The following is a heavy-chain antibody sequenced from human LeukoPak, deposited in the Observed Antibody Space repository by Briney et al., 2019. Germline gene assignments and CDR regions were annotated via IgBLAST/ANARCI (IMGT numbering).Heavy chain of an antibody. CDR1: GYTFTGYY. J-gene: IGHJ4*02. D-gene: IGHD2-2*01. CDR3: ATVEPAALGLAFDY. CDR2: FDPEDGET. V-gene: IGHV1-24*01. Sequence: ASVKVSCKASGYTFTGYYMHWVRQAPGKGLEWMGGFDPEDGETIYAQQFQGRVTMTEDTSTDTAYMELSSLRSEDTAVYYCATVEPAALGLAFDYWGQGTLVTVSS.